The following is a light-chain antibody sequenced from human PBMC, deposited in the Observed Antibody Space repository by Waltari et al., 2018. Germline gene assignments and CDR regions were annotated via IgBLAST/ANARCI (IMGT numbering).Light chain of an antibody. V-gene: IGLV4-69*01. CDR2: DNSDGSH. CDR3: QTGGHGTWV. CDR1: SGHSSHV. Sequence: QLVLTQSPSASASLGASVKLTCTLSSGHSSHVIAWLQQQPEKGPRYLMKDNSDGSHNKGDEIPDCFSGSSSGAARYLTTSRLQSEDEADYYCQTGGHGTWVFGGGTKLTVL. J-gene: IGLJ3*02.